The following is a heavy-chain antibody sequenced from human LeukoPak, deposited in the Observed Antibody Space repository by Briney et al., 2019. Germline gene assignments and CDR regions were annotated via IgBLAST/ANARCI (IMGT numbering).Heavy chain of an antibody. CDR1: GGAISTFSYY. CDR2: IYYTGST. CDR3: ARPHGLMGV. Sequence: SETLSLTCTVSGGAISTFSYYWGWIGQPPGKGLEWIGSIYYTGSTYYNPSLKSRVTISVDTSKNQFSLKLSSVTAADTAVYYCARPHGLMGVWGQGTTVTVSS. V-gene: IGHV4-39*01. J-gene: IGHJ6*02.